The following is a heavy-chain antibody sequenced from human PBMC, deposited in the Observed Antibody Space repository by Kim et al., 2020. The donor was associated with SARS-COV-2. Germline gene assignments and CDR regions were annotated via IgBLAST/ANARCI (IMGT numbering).Heavy chain of an antibody. CDR2: ILAGGSGT. D-gene: IGHD3-10*01. Sequence: GGSLRLSCAASGFTFSNNGMSWVRQSPGKGLEWVSDILAGGSGTYYADSVKGRFSISRDNSKNTVYLQMSSLRVDDTAVYYCTGHGSGSSWGQGTLVTVS. CDR3: TGHGSGSS. V-gene: IGHV3-23*01. J-gene: IGHJ4*02. CDR1: GFTFSNNG.